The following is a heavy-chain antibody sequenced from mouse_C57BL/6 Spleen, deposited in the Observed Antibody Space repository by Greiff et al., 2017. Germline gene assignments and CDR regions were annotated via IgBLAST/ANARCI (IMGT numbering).Heavy chain of an antibody. Sequence: EVHLVESGPGLVKPSQSLSLTCSVTGYSITSGYYWNWIRQFPGNKLEWMGYISYDGSNNYNPSLKNRISITRDTSKNQFFLKLNSVTTEDTATYYCARTGGSSDYWGQGTTLTVSS. V-gene: IGHV3-6*01. CDR1: GYSITSGYY. D-gene: IGHD1-1*01. CDR2: ISYDGSN. CDR3: ARTGGSSDY. J-gene: IGHJ2*01.